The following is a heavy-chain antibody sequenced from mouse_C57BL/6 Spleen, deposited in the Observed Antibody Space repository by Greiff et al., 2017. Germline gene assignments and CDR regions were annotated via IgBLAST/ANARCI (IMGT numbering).Heavy chain of an antibody. V-gene: IGHV14-3*01. Sequence: EVQLQQSVAELVRPGASVKLSCTASGFNIKDAYMHWVKQRPEQGLEWIGWIDPANGDTKYAPKFQGKATITADTSSNTAYLQLSSLTSEDTAISYCSCSCNCYWYFDVWGTGTTVTVSS. CDR1: GFNIKDAY. D-gene: IGHD1-1*01. CDR3: SCSCNCYWYFDV. CDR2: IDPANGDT. J-gene: IGHJ1*03.